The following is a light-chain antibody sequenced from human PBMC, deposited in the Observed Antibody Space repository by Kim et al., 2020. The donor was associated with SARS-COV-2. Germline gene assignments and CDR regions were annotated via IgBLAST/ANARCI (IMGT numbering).Light chain of an antibody. CDR1: NMGGMP. CDR3: QVWDSTSDHPWV. CDR2: YDS. Sequence: PRQTARITCGGNNMGGMPVHCYRQRPGQAPLLVISYDSDRPSGIPERFSRYNSGNTATLTISRVEAGDEADYFCQVWDSTSDHPWVFGGGTQLTVL. J-gene: IGLJ3*02. V-gene: IGLV3-21*04.